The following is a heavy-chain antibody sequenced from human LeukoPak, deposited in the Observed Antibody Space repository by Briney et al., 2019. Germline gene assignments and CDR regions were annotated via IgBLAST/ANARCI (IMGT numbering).Heavy chain of an antibody. V-gene: IGHV3-53*01. Sequence: GGSLRLSCAASGITISSNYMTWVRQAPGKGLEWVSVMYTSGNTYYADSVKGRFTISRDKSKNTVYLQMDGLTAEDTAVYYCASAYYSFYYWGLGTLVTVSS. CDR1: GITISSNY. D-gene: IGHD1-26*01. CDR2: MYTSGNT. J-gene: IGHJ4*02. CDR3: ASAYYSFYY.